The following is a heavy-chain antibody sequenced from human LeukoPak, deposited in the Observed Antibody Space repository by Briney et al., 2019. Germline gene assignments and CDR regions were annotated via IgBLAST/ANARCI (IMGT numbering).Heavy chain of an antibody. V-gene: IGHV3-23*01. Sequence: GGSLRLSCAASGFAVSNNYMSWVRQAPGKGPEWVSVISASGASTYYADSVRGRFTISRDNSKNTLYLQMSSLRAEDTAVYYCAKRASDWYYFDYWGQGNLVTVSS. CDR1: GFAVSNNY. D-gene: IGHD3-9*01. CDR3: AKRASDWYYFDY. J-gene: IGHJ4*02. CDR2: ISASGAST.